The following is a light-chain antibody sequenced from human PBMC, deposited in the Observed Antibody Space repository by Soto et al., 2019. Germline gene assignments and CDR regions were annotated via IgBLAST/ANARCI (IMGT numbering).Light chain of an antibody. CDR1: QSVSTW. J-gene: IGKJ1*01. Sequence: DIQMTQSPSTLSASVGDRVTITCRASQSVSTWLAWYQQKPRKAPKLLIYKASSLESGVPPRFSGSGSGTEFTLTISSLQPDDFAAYYCQQYKSYSTFGQGTKVDIK. CDR3: QQYKSYST. CDR2: KAS. V-gene: IGKV1-5*03.